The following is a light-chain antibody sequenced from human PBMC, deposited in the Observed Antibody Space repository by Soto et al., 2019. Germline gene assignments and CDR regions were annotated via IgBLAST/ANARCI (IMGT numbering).Light chain of an antibody. CDR3: SSYATSNPCV. CDR1: SNDIGHYNY. J-gene: IGLJ3*02. V-gene: IGLV2-14*01. Sequence: ALTQPASVSGSPGQSITISCTGTSNDIGHYNYVSWYQHHPGKAPKIIIYEVSNRPSGVSSRFSGSKSGNTASLTISGLQTEDEADYYCSSYATSNPCVFGGGTKVTVL. CDR2: EVS.